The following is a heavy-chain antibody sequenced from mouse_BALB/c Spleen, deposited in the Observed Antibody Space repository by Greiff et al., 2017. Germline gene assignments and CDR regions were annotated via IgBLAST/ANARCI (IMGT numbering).Heavy chain of an antibody. V-gene: IGHV5-12-2*01. J-gene: IGHJ4*01. CDR1: GFTFSSYT. D-gene: IGHD1-1*01. CDR3: ARKEGDYYYGSSYDYAMDY. Sequence: EVMLVESGGGLVQPGGSLKLSCAASGFTFSSYTMSWVRQTPEKRLEWVAYISNGGGSTYYPDTVKVRFTISRDNAKNTLYLQMSSLKSEDTAMYYCARKEGDYYYGSSYDYAMDYWGQGTSVTVSS. CDR2: ISNGGGST.